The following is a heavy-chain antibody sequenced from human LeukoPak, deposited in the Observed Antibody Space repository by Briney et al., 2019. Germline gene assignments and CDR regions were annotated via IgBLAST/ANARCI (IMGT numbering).Heavy chain of an antibody. V-gene: IGHV1-2*02. CDR1: GYTFTGYY. Sequence: GESLKISCKASGYTFTGYYMHWVRQAPGQGLEWMGWINPNSGGTNYAQKFQGRVTMTRDTSISTAYMELSRLRSDDTAVYYCARDSRRIAAAAYRFDYWGQGTLVTVSS. CDR3: ARDSRRIAAAAYRFDY. CDR2: INPNSGGT. J-gene: IGHJ4*02. D-gene: IGHD6-13*01.